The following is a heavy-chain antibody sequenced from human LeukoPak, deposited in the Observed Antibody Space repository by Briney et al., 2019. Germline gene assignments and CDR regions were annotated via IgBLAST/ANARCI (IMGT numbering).Heavy chain of an antibody. D-gene: IGHD6-19*01. J-gene: IGHJ3*02. CDR1: GFTFSSYW. CDR3: ARAFTPSSGWYRGQRANVAFDI. CDR2: IKQDGGEK. Sequence: PGGSLRLSCAASGFTFSSYWMSWVRQAPGKGLEWVANIKQDGGEKYYVDSVKGRFTISRDNAKNSLYLQMNSLRAEDTAVYYCARAFTPSSGWYRGQRANVAFDIWGQGTMVTVSS. V-gene: IGHV3-7*01.